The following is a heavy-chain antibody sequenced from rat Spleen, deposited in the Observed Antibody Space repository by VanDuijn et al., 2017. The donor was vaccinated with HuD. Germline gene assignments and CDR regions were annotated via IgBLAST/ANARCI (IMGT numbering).Heavy chain of an antibody. CDR1: GFSFSNNW. V-gene: IGHV5-19*01. D-gene: IGHD1-4*01. J-gene: IGHJ3*01. CDR3: TSHGTRISRFAY. Sequence: EVQLVESGGGLVQPGRSLKLSCSASGFSFSNNWLNWIRQAPGKGLEWVASITPDGGITYYPDTVKGRFTISRDIAKSTLFLQMNSLKSEDTATYYCTSHGTRISRFAYWGQGTLVTVSS. CDR2: ITPDGGIT.